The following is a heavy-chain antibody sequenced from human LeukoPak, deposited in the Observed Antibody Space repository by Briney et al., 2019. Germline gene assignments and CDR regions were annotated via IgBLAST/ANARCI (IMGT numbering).Heavy chain of an antibody. V-gene: IGHV3-23*01. D-gene: IGHD5-12*01. CDR2: ISGSGGST. J-gene: IGHJ4*02. CDR1: GFTFSSYA. CDR3: ATAKPPCGGYSAFDY. Sequence: PGGSLRLSCAASGFTFSSYAMSWVRQAPGKGLEWVSAISGSGGSTYYADSVKGRFTISRDNSKNTLYLQMNSLRAEDTAVYYCATAKPPCGGYSAFDYWGQGTLVTVSS.